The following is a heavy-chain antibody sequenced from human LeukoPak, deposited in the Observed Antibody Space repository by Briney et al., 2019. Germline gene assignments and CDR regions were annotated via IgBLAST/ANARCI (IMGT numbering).Heavy chain of an antibody. D-gene: IGHD2-21*02. V-gene: IGHV3-30-3*01. CDR1: GFTFSSYA. CDR2: ISYDGSNK. Sequence: GGSLRLSCAASGFTFSSYAMHWVRQAPGKGLEWVAVISYDGSNKYYADSVKGRFTISRDNSKNTLYLQMNSLRAEDTAVYYCAKDSEVEVVTAIFDYWGQGTLVTVSS. J-gene: IGHJ4*02. CDR3: AKDSEVEVVTAIFDY.